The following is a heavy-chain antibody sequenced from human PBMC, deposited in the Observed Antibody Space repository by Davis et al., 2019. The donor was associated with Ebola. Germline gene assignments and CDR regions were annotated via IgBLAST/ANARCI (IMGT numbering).Heavy chain of an antibody. J-gene: IGHJ6*02. CDR3: ARDGPYYYGMDI. Sequence: LRLSCSVSGESITNTDYYWNWIRQTPGKGLEWIGSTDFSGYAYYNPSLGSRFSISIDTSKNQLSLRVNSVTGADTAVYYCARDGPYYYGMDIWGQGTPVSVSS. CDR1: GESITNTDYY. CDR2: TDFSGYA. V-gene: IGHV4-30-4*01.